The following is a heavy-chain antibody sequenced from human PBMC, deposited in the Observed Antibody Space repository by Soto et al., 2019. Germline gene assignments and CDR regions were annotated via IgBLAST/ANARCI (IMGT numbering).Heavy chain of an antibody. CDR2: IYYSGST. Sequence: SETLSLTCTVSGGSMSSGGYYWSWIRQHPGKGLEWIGYIYYSGSTYYNPSLKSRVTISLDTSKNQFSLKVSSVTAADTAVYYCAAISLDGNMAARSFFDYGGTGTLVPAPS. CDR1: GGSMSSGGYY. V-gene: IGHV4-31*03. CDR3: AAISLDGNMAARSFFDY. D-gene: IGHD2-21*01. J-gene: IGHJ4*01.